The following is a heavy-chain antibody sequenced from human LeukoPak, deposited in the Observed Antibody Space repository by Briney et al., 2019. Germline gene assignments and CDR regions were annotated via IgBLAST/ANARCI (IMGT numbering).Heavy chain of an antibody. CDR1: GYTFTSYY. D-gene: IGHD6-13*01. J-gene: IGHJ3*02. V-gene: IGHV1-46*01. CDR2: INPSGGST. CDR3: ARTIAAAGTLGAFDI. Sequence: ASVKVSCKASGYTFTSYYMHWVRQAPGQGLEWMGIINPSGGSTSYAQKFQGRVTITRDTSASTAYMELSSLRSEDMAVYYCARTIAAAGTLGAFDIWGQGTMVTVSS.